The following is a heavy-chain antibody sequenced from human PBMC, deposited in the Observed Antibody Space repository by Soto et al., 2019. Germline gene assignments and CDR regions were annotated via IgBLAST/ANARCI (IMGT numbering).Heavy chain of an antibody. V-gene: IGHV1-8*01. D-gene: IGHD2-15*01. CDR3: ARGSVVTGYYYYYYMDV. CDR2: MNPNSGNT. Sequence: GASVKVSCKASGYTFTSYDINWVRQATGQGLEWMGWMNPNSGNTGYAQKFQGRVTMTRNTSISTAYMELSSLRSEDTAVYYCARGSVVTGYYYYYYMDVWGKGTTVTVSS. CDR1: GYTFTSYD. J-gene: IGHJ6*03.